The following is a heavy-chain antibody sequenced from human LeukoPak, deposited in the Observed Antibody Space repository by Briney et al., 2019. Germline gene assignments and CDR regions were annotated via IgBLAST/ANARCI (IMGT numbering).Heavy chain of an antibody. Sequence: SETLSLTCAVSGGSISSGGYSWSWIRQQPGKGLEWIGYINHSGSTNYNPSLKSRVTVSVDTSKNQFSLKLSSVTAADTAVYYCARQNGGSWNYYYYMDVWGKGTTVTVSS. V-gene: IGHV4-30-2*01. CDR1: GGSISSGGYS. J-gene: IGHJ6*03. D-gene: IGHD1-26*01. CDR2: INHSGST. CDR3: ARQNGGSWNYYYYMDV.